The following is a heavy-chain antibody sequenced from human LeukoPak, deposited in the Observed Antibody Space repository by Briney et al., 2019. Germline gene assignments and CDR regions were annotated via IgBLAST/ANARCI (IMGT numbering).Heavy chain of an antibody. J-gene: IGHJ4*02. V-gene: IGHV6-1*01. CDR1: GDSVSSNSAT. Sequence: SQTLSLTCAISGDSVSSNSATWNWIRQSPSRGLEWLGRTYYRSKWYNEYAVSVESRITINPDTSKNRFSLQLNSVTPEDTAVYYCAGSHSSTWYPDCWGQGTLVTVSS. CDR2: TYYRSKWYN. D-gene: IGHD2-2*01. CDR3: AGSHSSTWYPDC.